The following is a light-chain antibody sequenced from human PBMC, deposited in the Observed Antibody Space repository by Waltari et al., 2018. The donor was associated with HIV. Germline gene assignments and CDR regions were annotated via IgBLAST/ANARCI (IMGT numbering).Light chain of an antibody. CDR1: IIGREI. V-gene: IGLV3-21*02. CDR2: DDS. J-gene: IGLJ2*01. Sequence: SYVPAPPPPRSLPPGHAATITWGGVIIGREIVTRYQQKPGQAPVLVVDDDSERPSVIPERCSGSNSENMATLPVTRVEVGDEADYFGQVWDSRHYQVVVGGGTKLTVL. CDR3: QVWDSRHYQVV.